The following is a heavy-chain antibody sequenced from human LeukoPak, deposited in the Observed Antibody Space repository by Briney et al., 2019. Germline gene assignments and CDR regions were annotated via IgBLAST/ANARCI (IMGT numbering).Heavy chain of an antibody. D-gene: IGHD6-19*01. Sequence: ASVKVSCKASGYTFTSYDINWVRQATGQGLEWMGWMNPNSGNTGYARKFQGRVTMTRNTSISTAYMELSSLRSEDTAVYYCARGGAQRIAVAGTRSVPDVWGQGTTVTVSS. J-gene: IGHJ6*02. V-gene: IGHV1-8*01. CDR3: ARGGAQRIAVAGTRSVPDV. CDR1: GYTFTSYD. CDR2: MNPNSGNT.